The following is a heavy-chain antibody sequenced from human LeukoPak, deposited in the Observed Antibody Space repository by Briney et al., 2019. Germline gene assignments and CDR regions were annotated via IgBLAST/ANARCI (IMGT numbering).Heavy chain of an antibody. D-gene: IGHD5-18*01. CDR2: IIPIFGTA. CDR1: GGTFSSYA. V-gene: IGHV1-69*05. J-gene: IGHJ3*02. CDR3: AVHSYGYRNAFDI. Sequence: SVKVSCKASGGTFSSYAISWVRQAPGQGLEWVGGIIPIFGTANYAQKFQGRVTITTDESTSTAYMELSSLRSEDTAVYYCAVHSYGYRNAFDIWGQGTMVTVSS.